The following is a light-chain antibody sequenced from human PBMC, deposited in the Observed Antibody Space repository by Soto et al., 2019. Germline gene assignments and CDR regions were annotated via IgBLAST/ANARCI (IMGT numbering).Light chain of an antibody. Sequence: QSALTQPASVSGSPGQSITISCTGTSSDVGGYNYVSWYQQHPGKAPKLMISDVSDRPSGVSNRFSGSKSGNTASLTISGLQAEDEADYYCSSYTSGFYVFGTGTKVTVL. V-gene: IGLV2-14*01. CDR1: SSDVGGYNY. CDR2: DVS. CDR3: SSYTSGFYV. J-gene: IGLJ1*01.